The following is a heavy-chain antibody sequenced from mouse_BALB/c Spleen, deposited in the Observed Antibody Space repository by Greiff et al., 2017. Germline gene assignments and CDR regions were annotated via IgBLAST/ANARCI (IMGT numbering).Heavy chain of an antibody. J-gene: IGHJ4*01. CDR1: GFDFSRYW. CDR3: ARVGYDYPYAMDY. Sequence: EVKLLESGGGLVQPGGSLKLSCAASGFDFSRYWMSWVRQAPGKGLEWIGEINPDSSTINYTPSLKDKFIISRDNAKNTLYLQMSKVRSEDTALYYCARVGYDYPYAMDYWGQGTSVTVSS. D-gene: IGHD2-4*01. V-gene: IGHV4-1*02. CDR2: INPDSSTI.